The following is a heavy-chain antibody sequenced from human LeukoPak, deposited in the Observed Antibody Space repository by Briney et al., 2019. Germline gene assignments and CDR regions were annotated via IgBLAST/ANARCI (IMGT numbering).Heavy chain of an antibody. Sequence: GASVKVSCKASGYTFTGYYMHWVRQAPGQGLEWMGWINPNSGGTNYAQKFQGRVTMTRDMSTSTFYLELSSLRSEDTALYYCARDVPYCGGNCHDAFDIWGQGTQVTVSS. V-gene: IGHV1-2*02. J-gene: IGHJ3*02. CDR1: GYTFTGYY. CDR2: INPNSGGT. D-gene: IGHD2-21*02. CDR3: ARDVPYCGGNCHDAFDI.